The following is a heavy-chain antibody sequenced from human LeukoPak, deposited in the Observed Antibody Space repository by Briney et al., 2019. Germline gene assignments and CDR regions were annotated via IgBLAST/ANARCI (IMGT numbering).Heavy chain of an antibody. CDR2: TSAYNGNT. CDR3: ARMGTGAHYYYYGMDV. V-gene: IGHV1-18*01. J-gene: IGHJ6*02. CDR1: GYTFTSYG. Sequence: ASVKVSCKASGYTFTSYGISWVRQAPGQGLEWMGWTSAYNGNTNYAQKLQGRVTMTTDTSTSTAYMELRSLRSDDTAVYYCARMGTGAHYYYYGMDVWGQGTTVTVSS. D-gene: IGHD3/OR15-3a*01.